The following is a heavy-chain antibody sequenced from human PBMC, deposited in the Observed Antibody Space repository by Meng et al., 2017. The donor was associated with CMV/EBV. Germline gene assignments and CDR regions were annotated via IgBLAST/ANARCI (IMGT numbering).Heavy chain of an antibody. CDR2: ISSSSYI. J-gene: IGHJ4*02. V-gene: IGHV3-21*01. Sequence: ETLSLTCAASGFTFSSYSMNWVRQAPGKGLEWVSSISSSSYIYYADSVKGRFTISRDNAKNSLYLQMNSLRAEDTAVYYCAGGIAAAGEVDYWGQGTLVTVSS. CDR1: GFTFSSYS. CDR3: AGGIAAAGEVDY. D-gene: IGHD6-13*01.